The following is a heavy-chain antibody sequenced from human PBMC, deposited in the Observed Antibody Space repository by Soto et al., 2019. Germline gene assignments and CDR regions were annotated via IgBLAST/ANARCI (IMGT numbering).Heavy chain of an antibody. CDR2: IYYSGST. CDR3: ARRSTDFWSGYTPRPFYYYYYMDV. V-gene: IGHV4-31*03. D-gene: IGHD3-3*01. Sequence: QVQLQESGPGLVKPSQTLSLTCTVSGGSISSGGYYWSWIRPHPVQGLEWIGYIYYSGSTYYTPSLKSRVTISVDTSKNQFSLKLSSVTAADTAVYYCARRSTDFWSGYTPRPFYYYYYMDVWGKGTTVTVSS. J-gene: IGHJ6*03. CDR1: GGSISSGGYY.